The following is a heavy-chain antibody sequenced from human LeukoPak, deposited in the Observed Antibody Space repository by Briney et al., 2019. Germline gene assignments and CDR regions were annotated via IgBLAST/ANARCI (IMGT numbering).Heavy chain of an antibody. CDR1: GSSISSSNW. Sequence: SETLSLTCAVSGSSISSSNWWTWVRQPPGKGLEWIGEISSQSGSANYNPSLMRRVTISVDKSKNQFSLRLSSVTAADTAVYYCAREDAGETSPTHSDYWGQGTLVTVSS. V-gene: IGHV4-4*02. D-gene: IGHD7-27*01. CDR2: ISSQSGSA. J-gene: IGHJ4*02. CDR3: AREDAGETSPTHSDY.